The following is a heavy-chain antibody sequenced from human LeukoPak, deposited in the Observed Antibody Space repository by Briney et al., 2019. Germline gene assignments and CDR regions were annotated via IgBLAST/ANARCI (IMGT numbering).Heavy chain of an antibody. Sequence: GGSLRLSCAASGFTFSSYAMSWVRHAPGKGLVWVSHITTDGSGTSYADSVKGRFTISRDNAKNTLYLQMNSLRAEDTAVYYCARGAIVGANFDYWGQGTLVTVSS. D-gene: IGHD1-26*01. CDR2: ITTDGSGT. CDR3: ARGAIVGANFDY. CDR1: GFTFSSYA. J-gene: IGHJ4*02. V-gene: IGHV3-74*01.